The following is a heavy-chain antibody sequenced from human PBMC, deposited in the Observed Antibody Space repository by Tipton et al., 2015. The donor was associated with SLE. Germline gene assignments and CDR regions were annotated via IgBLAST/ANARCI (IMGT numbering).Heavy chain of an antibody. CDR2: INHSGST. J-gene: IGHJ3*02. Sequence: TLSLTCAVYGGSFSGYYWSWIRQPPGKGLEWIGEINHSGSTNYNPSLKSRVTISVDTSKNQFSLKLSSVTAADTAVYYCARSRYDSSGYYQPRAAAFDIRGQGTMVTVSS. D-gene: IGHD3-22*01. CDR3: ARSRYDSSGYYQPRAAAFDI. V-gene: IGHV4-34*01. CDR1: GGSFSGYY.